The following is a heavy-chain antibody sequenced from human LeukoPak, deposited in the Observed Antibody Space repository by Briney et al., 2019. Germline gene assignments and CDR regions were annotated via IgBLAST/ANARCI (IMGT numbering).Heavy chain of an antibody. CDR3: ARDHGKMATRAFDI. CDR2: IYTSGST. D-gene: IGHD5-24*01. Sequence: SSETLSLTCTVSGGSISSYYWSWIRQTAGKGLEWIGRIYTSGSTNYNPSLKSRVTMSVDTSKNQFSLKLSSVTAADTAVYYCARDHGKMATRAFDIWGQGTMVTVSS. V-gene: IGHV4-4*07. J-gene: IGHJ3*02. CDR1: GGSISSYY.